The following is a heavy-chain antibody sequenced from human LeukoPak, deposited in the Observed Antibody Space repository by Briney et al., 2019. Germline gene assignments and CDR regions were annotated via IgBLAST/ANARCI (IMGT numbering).Heavy chain of an antibody. D-gene: IGHD3-3*01. J-gene: IGHJ3*02. CDR1: GYTFTSYD. CDR2: MNPNSGNT. Sequence: ASVKVSCKASGYTFTSYDINWVRQATGQGLEWMGWMNPNSGNTGYAQKFQGRVTMTRNTSISTAYMELSSLRSEDTAVYYCVRARFLEWLPYDAFDIWGQGTMVTVSS. V-gene: IGHV1-8*01. CDR3: VRARFLEWLPYDAFDI.